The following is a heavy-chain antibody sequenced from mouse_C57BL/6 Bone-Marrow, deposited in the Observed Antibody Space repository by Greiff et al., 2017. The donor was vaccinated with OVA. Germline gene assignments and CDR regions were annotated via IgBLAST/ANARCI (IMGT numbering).Heavy chain of an antibody. CDR1: GYTFTSYW. CDR3: ARKDYYCGSIYAKDY. J-gene: IGHJ4*01. Sequence: QVQLQQPGAELVMPGASVKLSCKASGYTFTSYWMHWVKQRPGQGLEWIGEIDPSDSYTNYNQKFKGKSTLTVDKSSSTAYMQLSSLTSGDSAVYYCARKDYYCGSIYAKDYWGQGTSVTVSS. CDR2: IDPSDSYT. V-gene: IGHV1-69*01. D-gene: IGHD1-1*01.